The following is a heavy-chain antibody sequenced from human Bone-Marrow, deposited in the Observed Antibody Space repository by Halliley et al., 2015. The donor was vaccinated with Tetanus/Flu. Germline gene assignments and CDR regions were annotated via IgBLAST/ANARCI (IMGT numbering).Heavy chain of an antibody. Sequence: SLRLSCAASGFTFSSYSMNWVRQAPGKGLEWVSSVSSSSTYIYYADSVKGRFTISRHNAKNSLYLQMNSLRADDTAVYYCARASYYDTSDYTFDYWCQGTLVTVSS. J-gene: IGHJ4*02. V-gene: IGHV3-21*01. CDR3: ARASYYDTSDYTFDY. CDR2: VSSSSTYI. D-gene: IGHD3-22*01. CDR1: GFTFSSYS.